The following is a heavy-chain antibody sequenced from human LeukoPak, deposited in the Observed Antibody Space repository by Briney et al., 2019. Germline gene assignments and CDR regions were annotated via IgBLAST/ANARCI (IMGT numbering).Heavy chain of an antibody. CDR3: ARDFRDAGDY. CDR2: INQDGSEK. Sequence: GGSLRLSCAASGFTFTSYWINWVRQAPGKGLEWVAVINQDGSEKYYVDSVKGRFTISRDNAKNSLYLQMNSLRAEDTAVYYCARDFRDAGDYWGQGTLVTVSS. V-gene: IGHV3-7*01. J-gene: IGHJ4*02. CDR1: GFTFTSYW. D-gene: IGHD1-14*01.